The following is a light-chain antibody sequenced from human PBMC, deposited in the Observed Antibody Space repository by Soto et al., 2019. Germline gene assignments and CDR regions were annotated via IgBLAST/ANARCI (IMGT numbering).Light chain of an antibody. J-gene: IGLJ1*01. CDR3: RSYTRTSPV. V-gene: IGLV2-14*01. CDR2: DVS. Sequence: QSVLSQPASVSGPPGQSITISCIGTSSDVDYYKYVSWYQHHPGKAPKLLIYDVSLRPSGVSNRFSGSKSGNTASLTISGLQTDDEAIYYGRSYTRTSPVFGTGTKVTVL. CDR1: SSDVDYYKY.